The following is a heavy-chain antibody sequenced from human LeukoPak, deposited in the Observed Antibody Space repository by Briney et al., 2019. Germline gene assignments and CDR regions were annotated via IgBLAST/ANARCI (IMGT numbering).Heavy chain of an antibody. CDR3: ARDGDIQVGATKHYGMDV. V-gene: IGHV1-46*01. Sequence: ASVKVSCKASGYTFTRYYMHWVRQAPGQGLEWMGIINPSGGSTSFAQNFQGRVTMTRDTSTSIVYMELSSLRSEDTAVYYCARDGDIQVGATKHYGMDVWGQGTTVTASS. J-gene: IGHJ6*02. CDR2: INPSGGST. D-gene: IGHD1-26*01. CDR1: GYTFTRYY.